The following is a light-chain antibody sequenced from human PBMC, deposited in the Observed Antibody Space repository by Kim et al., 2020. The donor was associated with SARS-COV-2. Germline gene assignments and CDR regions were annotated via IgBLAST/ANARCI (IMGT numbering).Light chain of an antibody. J-gene: IGLJ2*01. CDR1: SLKNYY. CDR2: GQS. V-gene: IGLV3-19*01. CDR3: TSRDSSGDHVV. Sequence: SELPQDPAVSVALGQTVRLTCHGDSLKNYYATWYQQRPGQAPLLVLYGQSNRPSGLPDLFSGSASGNTASLTITGAQAEDEADYYCTSRDSSGDHVVFG.